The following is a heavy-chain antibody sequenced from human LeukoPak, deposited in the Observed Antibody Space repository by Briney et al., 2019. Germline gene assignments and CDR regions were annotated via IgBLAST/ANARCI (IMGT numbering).Heavy chain of an antibody. D-gene: IGHD5-12*01. V-gene: IGHV3-48*03. CDR1: GFTFSTYE. CDR2: IGSSDTM. Sequence: GGSLRLSCAASGFTFSTYEMNWVRQAPGKGLEWVSYIGSSDTMYYADSVKGRFTISRDNAKDSLYLQMNSLRAEDTAIYYCAREGRSGYDLTGYYGMDVWGKGTTVTVSS. CDR3: AREGRSGYDLTGYYGMDV. J-gene: IGHJ6*04.